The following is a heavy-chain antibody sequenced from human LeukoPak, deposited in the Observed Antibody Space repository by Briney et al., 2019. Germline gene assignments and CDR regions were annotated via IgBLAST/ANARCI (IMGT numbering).Heavy chain of an antibody. CDR2: IIPIFGTA. Sequence: GASVKVSCKASGGTFSSYAISWARQAPGQGLEWMGGIIPIFGTANYAQKFQGRVTITADESTSTAYMELSSLRSEDTAVYYCASGYASGWYSRADYWGQGTLVTVSS. V-gene: IGHV1-69*13. D-gene: IGHD6-19*01. CDR3: ASGYASGWYSRADY. CDR1: GGTFSSYA. J-gene: IGHJ4*02.